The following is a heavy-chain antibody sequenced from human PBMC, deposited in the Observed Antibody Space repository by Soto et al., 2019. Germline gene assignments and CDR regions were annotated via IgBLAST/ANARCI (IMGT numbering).Heavy chain of an antibody. Sequence: QVQLVQSGAEVKKPGASVKVSCKASGYTFTSYDINWVRQATVQGLEYLGWMNPNSGNTGYVQKFQGRVTMTRDTSISTAYMALSSLRSEDSAVYVCASGIKYVAYSRWVDPWGQGNLVTVSS. CDR3: ASGIKYVAYSRWVDP. J-gene: IGHJ5*02. CDR2: MNPNSGNT. V-gene: IGHV1-8*01. CDR1: GYTFTSYD. D-gene: IGHD2-15*01.